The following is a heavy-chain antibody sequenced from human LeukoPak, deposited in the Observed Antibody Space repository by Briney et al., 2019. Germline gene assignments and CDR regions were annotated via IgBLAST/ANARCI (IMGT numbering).Heavy chain of an antibody. Sequence: GGSLRLSCAASGFTFSSYSMIWVRQAPGKGLEWVSYISTGSSTIYYADSVKGRFTISRDNAKNSLYLQMNSLRDEDTAVYYCATDQRYAFDYWGQGILVTVSS. CDR2: ISTGSSTI. J-gene: IGHJ4*02. CDR3: ATDQRYAFDY. D-gene: IGHD3-9*01. V-gene: IGHV3-48*02. CDR1: GFTFSSYS.